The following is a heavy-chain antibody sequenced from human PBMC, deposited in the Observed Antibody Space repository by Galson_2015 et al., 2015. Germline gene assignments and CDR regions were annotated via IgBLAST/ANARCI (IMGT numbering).Heavy chain of an antibody. D-gene: IGHD2-2*01. J-gene: IGHJ4*02. CDR2: IWYDGSNK. Sequence: SLRLSCAASGFTFSSYGMHWVRQAPGKGLEWVAVIWYDGSNKYYADSVKGRFTISRDNSKNTLYLQMNSLRAEDTAVYYCARYAGYCSSTSCPFDYWGQGTLVTVSS. V-gene: IGHV3-33*01. CDR1: GFTFSSYG. CDR3: ARYAGYCSSTSCPFDY.